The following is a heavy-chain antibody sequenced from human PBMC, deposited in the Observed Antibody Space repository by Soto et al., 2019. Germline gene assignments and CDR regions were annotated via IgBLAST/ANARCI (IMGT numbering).Heavy chain of an antibody. CDR3: AKDRGYCSSTSCYALDY. CDR2: ISWNSGSI. CDR1: GFTFDDYA. Sequence: DVQLVESGGGLVQPGRSLRLSCAASGFTFDDYAMHWVRQAPGKGLEWVSGISWNSGSIGYADSVKGRFTISRDNAKNSLYLQMNSLRAEDTALYYCAKDRGYCSSTSCYALDYWGQGTLVTVSS. V-gene: IGHV3-9*01. J-gene: IGHJ4*02. D-gene: IGHD2-2*01.